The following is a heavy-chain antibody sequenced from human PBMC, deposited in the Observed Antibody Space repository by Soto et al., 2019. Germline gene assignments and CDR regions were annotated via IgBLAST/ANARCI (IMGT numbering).Heavy chain of an antibody. V-gene: IGHV3-30-3*01. CDR1: GFTVGTYP. D-gene: IGHD3-3*01. CDR3: VRHLESRSDI. Sequence: WGSXSLSCTSSGFTVGTYPMHWVRQAPGKGPEWVAVIAYDGTNQYYGDSVNGRFNIYRDNSKNTLYLQMRSLRVDDTAVYYCVRHLESRSDIWGPRTLVNV. CDR2: IAYDGTNQ. J-gene: IGHJ4*02.